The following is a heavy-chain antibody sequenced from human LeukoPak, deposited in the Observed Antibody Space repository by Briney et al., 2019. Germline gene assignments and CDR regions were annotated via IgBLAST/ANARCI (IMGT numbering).Heavy chain of an antibody. CDR2: IYHSGST. Sequence: SETLSLTCSVSGYSVRSGYYWGWIRQSPGTGLEWIGSIYHSGSTYYNPSLKSRVTMSVDTSKNQFSLDLSSVTAADTAVYYCARGVLPALGYCSGESCHWGQGTLVTVSS. CDR3: ARGVLPALGYCSGESCH. V-gene: IGHV4-38-2*02. J-gene: IGHJ4*01. CDR1: GYSVRSGYY. D-gene: IGHD2-15*01.